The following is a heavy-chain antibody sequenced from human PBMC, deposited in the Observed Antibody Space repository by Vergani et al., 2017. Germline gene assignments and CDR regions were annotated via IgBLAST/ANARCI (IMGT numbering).Heavy chain of an antibody. CDR2: INHSGST. Sequence: QLQLQESGPGLVKPSETLSLTCTVSGGSISSGGYYWSWIRQHPGKGLEWIGEINHSGSTNYNPSLKSRVTISVDTSKNQFSLKLSSVTAADTAVYYCASNGGSGWYKRFDYWGQGTLVTVSS. CDR3: ASNGGSGWYKRFDY. J-gene: IGHJ4*02. D-gene: IGHD6-19*01. V-gene: IGHV4-39*07. CDR1: GGSISSGGYY.